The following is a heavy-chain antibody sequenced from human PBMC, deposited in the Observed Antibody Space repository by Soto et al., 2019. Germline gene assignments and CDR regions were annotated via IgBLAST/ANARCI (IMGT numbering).Heavy chain of an antibody. Sequence: QVQLVQSGAEVKKPGASVKVSCKASGYTFTSYGISWVRQAPGQGLEWMGWISAYNGNTNYAQKLQGRVTMTTDTSTSTAYMELRSLRSDDTAVYYCARAVPRYYSSGSYAWFDPWGQGTLVTVSS. CDR2: ISAYNGNT. CDR3: ARAVPRYYSSGSYAWFDP. D-gene: IGHD3-10*01. CDR1: GYTFTSYG. V-gene: IGHV1-18*01. J-gene: IGHJ5*02.